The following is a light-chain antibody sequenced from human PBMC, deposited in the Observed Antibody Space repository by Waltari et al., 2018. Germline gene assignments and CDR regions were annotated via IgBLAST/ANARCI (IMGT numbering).Light chain of an antibody. J-gene: IGLJ3*02. CDR2: GNR. Sequence: QSVLTQPPSVSGAPGQRVTISCTGTSPTTGPGSDVHWYQQLPGPAPKLLIYGNRNRPSGVTDRFSGSKSGTSASLAITGLQAEDEADYYCQSYDSSLSGWVFGGGTKLTVL. CDR3: QSYDSSLSGWV. CDR1: SPTTGPGSD. V-gene: IGLV1-40*01.